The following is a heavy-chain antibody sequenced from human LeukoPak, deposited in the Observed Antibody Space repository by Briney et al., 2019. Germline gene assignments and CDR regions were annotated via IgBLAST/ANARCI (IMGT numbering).Heavy chain of an antibody. V-gene: IGHV4-39*07. D-gene: IGHD6-13*01. Sequence: SETLSLTCTVSGGSISSSSYYWGWIRQPPGKGLEWIGSFYYSGSTYYNPSLKSRVTISADTSKNQFSLKLSSVTAADTAVYYCAREYPGYSSSWYPDYWGQGTLVTVSS. CDR2: FYYSGST. J-gene: IGHJ4*02. CDR3: AREYPGYSSSWYPDY. CDR1: GGSISSSSYY.